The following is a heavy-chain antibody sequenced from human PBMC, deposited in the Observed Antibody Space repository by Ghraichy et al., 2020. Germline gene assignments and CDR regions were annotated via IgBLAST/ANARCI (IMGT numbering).Heavy chain of an antibody. D-gene: IGHD2-2*01. CDR2: ISGSGGST. Sequence: GGSLRLSCAASGFTFSSYAMSWVRQAPGKGLEWVSAISGSGGSTYYADSVKGRFTISRDNSKNTLYLQMNSLRAEDTAVYYCAKEPPNIVVGSTATFQHWGQGTLVTVSS. J-gene: IGHJ1*01. V-gene: IGHV3-23*01. CDR1: GFTFSSYA. CDR3: AKEPPNIVVGSTATFQH.